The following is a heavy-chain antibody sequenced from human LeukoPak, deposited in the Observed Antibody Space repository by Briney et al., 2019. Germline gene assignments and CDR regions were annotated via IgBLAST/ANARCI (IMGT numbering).Heavy chain of an antibody. Sequence: PGGSLRLSCAASGFTLSSDNMNWVRQAPGKGLEWVSSISSSGSYIYYADLVKGRFTISRDNSKNTLYLQMNSLRAEDTAVYYCANDIAAASATSDAFDIWGQGTMVTVSS. J-gene: IGHJ3*02. CDR3: ANDIAAASATSDAFDI. V-gene: IGHV3-21*04. CDR1: GFTLSSDN. CDR2: ISSSGSYI. D-gene: IGHD6-13*01.